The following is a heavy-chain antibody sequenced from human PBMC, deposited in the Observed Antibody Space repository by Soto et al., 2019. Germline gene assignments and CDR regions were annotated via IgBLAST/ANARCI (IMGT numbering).Heavy chain of an antibody. J-gene: IGHJ4*02. CDR3: ARGQPYCSGGSCYPYFDY. CDR2: IYYSGST. Sequence: PSETLSLTCTVSGGSISSYYWSWIRQPPGKGLEWIGYIYYSGSTNYNPSLKSRVTISVDTSKNQFSLKLSSVTAVDTAVYYCARGQPYCSGGSCYPYFDYWGQGTLVTVSS. D-gene: IGHD2-15*01. V-gene: IGHV4-59*01. CDR1: GGSISSYY.